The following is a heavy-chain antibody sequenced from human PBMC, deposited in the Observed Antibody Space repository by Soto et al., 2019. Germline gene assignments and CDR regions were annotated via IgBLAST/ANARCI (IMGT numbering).Heavy chain of an antibody. CDR3: ARGVATLPVFAFDI. Sequence: SGPTLVNPTQTLTLTCSFSGFSLSTSGVGVGWIRQSPGKALEWLALIYWSGDEHYRPSLKSRLSITKDTSKNHVVLIMTNMDPVDTATXYCARGVATLPVFAFDIWGQGTMVTVSS. V-gene: IGHV2-5*01. J-gene: IGHJ3*02. CDR1: GFSLSTSGVG. D-gene: IGHD6-6*01. CDR2: IYWSGDE.